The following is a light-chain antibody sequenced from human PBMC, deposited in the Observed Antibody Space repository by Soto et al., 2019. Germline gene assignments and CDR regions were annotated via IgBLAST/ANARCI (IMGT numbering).Light chain of an antibody. Sequence: DIQMTQSPSSLSASVGDRVTIAFRASQSISSYLSWYQLRPGEAPKFLIYAASNLQSGVPSRFSGSGSGTDFTLTISSLQPEDFATYYCQQSYSTPQTFGQGTKVDIK. J-gene: IGKJ1*01. CDR2: AAS. V-gene: IGKV1-39*01. CDR1: QSISSY. CDR3: QQSYSTPQT.